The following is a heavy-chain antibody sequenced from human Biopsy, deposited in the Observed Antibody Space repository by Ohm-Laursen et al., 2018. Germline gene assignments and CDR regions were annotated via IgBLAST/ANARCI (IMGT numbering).Heavy chain of an antibody. V-gene: IGHV1-69*06. CDR2: NMPILGTG. D-gene: IGHD3-9*01. Sequence: SVKVSCKAPGGTFSNYGVNWVRQAPGQGLEWLGGNMPILGTGNYAQKFQDRVTVAADTSTSTATMELRSLRSDDTAVYYCATKLTGYFHHWGQGTLVIVSS. J-gene: IGHJ1*01. CDR3: ATKLTGYFHH. CDR1: GGTFSNYG.